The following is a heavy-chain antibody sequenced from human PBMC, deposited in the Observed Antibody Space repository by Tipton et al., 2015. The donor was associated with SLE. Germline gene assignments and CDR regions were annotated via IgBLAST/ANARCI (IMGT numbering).Heavy chain of an antibody. CDR1: GGSISSHY. CDR3: ARDGGGRYDFWSGH. D-gene: IGHD3-3*01. J-gene: IGHJ3*01. CDR2: IYYSGST. V-gene: IGHV4-59*11. Sequence: TLSLTCTVSGGSISSHYWSWIRQPPGKGLEWIGYIYYSGSTNYNPSLKSRVTISVDTSKNQFSLKLSSVTAADTAVYYCARDGGGRYDFWSGHWGQGTMVTVSS.